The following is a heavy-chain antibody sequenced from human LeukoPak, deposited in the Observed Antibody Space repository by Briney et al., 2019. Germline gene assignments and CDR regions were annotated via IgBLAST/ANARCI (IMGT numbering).Heavy chain of an antibody. Sequence: PGGSLRLSCAASGFTFSSYEMNWVRQAPGKGLEWVANIKKDGSEKFYVDSVKGRFTISRDNAKNSLYLQMSSLRAEDTAVYYCVREAYDDFWSGSWRYYYYMDVWGKGITVTVSS. CDR1: GFTFSSYE. D-gene: IGHD3-3*01. V-gene: IGHV3-7*01. J-gene: IGHJ6*03. CDR2: IKKDGSEK. CDR3: VREAYDDFWSGSWRYYYYMDV.